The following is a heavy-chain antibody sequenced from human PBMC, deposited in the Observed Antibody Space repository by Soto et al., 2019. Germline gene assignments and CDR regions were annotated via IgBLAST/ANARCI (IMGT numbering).Heavy chain of an antibody. D-gene: IGHD4-17*01. Sequence: SETLSLTSTVSGGSINNYFWGWVRQPPGKGLEWIGYIYYTGSTDYNPSLKTRVTISKDTSRTRFSLNLNSVTAADTAVYYCTRRSDDYGAYQDVWGNVTTVTVSA. CDR2: IYYTGST. CDR1: GGSINNYF. J-gene: IGHJ6*04. V-gene: IGHV4-59*08. CDR3: TRRSDDYGAYQDV.